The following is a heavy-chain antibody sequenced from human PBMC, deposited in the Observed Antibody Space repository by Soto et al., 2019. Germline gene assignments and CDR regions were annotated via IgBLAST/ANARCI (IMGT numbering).Heavy chain of an antibody. J-gene: IGHJ5*01. V-gene: IGHV4-59*01. Sequence: SETLSLTCFISGGSFSNDYWTWIRQSPGKGLEWIGYIFHTGITDYNPSVKSRVTISIDKSRNLSSLNLTSVTAADTAVYYCARDRYFYDSRGYYRTLDSWGQGTLVTVSS. CDR3: ARDRYFYDSRGYYRTLDS. CDR1: GGSFSNDY. CDR2: IFHTGIT. D-gene: IGHD3-22*01.